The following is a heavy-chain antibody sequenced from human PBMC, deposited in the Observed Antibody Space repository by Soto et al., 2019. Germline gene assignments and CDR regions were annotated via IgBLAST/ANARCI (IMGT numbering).Heavy chain of an antibody. V-gene: IGHV4-59*08. CDR2: IYYSGIT. CDR1: GGSISSYY. D-gene: IGHD2-2*01. J-gene: IGHJ4*02. CDR3: ARWAGPYCSSTICEFDY. Sequence: QVQLQESGPGLVKPSETLSLTCTVSGGSISSYYWSWIRQPPGQGLEWIGYIYYSGITNYNPSLKSRVTISVDTSNNQFSLKLSSVTAADTAVYYFARWAGPYCSSTICEFDYWGQGTLVTVSS.